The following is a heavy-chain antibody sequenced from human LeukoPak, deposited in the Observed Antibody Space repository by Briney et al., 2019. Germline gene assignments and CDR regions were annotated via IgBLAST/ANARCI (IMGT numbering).Heavy chain of an antibody. CDR3: ARTQGVYSYGYSPIDY. CDR1: GFTVSSNS. D-gene: IGHD5-18*01. V-gene: IGHV3-53*01. Sequence: GGSLRLSCTVSGFTVSSNSWSWVRQAPGKGLEWVSFIYSGGNTHYSDSVTGRFTISRDNAKNSLYVELNSLRAEDTAVYYCARTQGVYSYGYSPIDYWGQGTLVTVSS. J-gene: IGHJ4*02. CDR2: IYSGGNT.